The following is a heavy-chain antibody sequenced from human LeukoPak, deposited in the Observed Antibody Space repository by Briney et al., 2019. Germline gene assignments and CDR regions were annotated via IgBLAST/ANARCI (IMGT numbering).Heavy chain of an antibody. V-gene: IGHV4-59*01. CDR2: MYYSGST. D-gene: IGHD5-18*01. CDR3: ARGGYTFYYFDY. J-gene: IGHJ4*02. Sequence: SETLSLTCTVSGGSISSYYWSWIRQPPGKGLEWIGYMYYSGSTNYNPSLKSRVTISVDTSKNQFSLKVSSVTAADTAVYYCARGGYTFYYFDYWGQGTLVIVSS. CDR1: GGSISSYY.